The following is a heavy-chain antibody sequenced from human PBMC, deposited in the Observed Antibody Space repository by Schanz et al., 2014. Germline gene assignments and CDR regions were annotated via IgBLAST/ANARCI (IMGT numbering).Heavy chain of an antibody. CDR2: IGTSGGT. CDR1: GLIFSNYA. J-gene: IGHJ4*02. Sequence: EVQLLESGGGLVQPGGSLKLSCAASGLIFSNYAMSWVRQAPGKGLEWVSTIGTSGGTNYAESVNDRFTISRDNSKNTLYLQMNSLRAEDTAVYFCAKIERNEDWGQGTLVTVSS. D-gene: IGHD1-1*01. CDR3: AKIERNED. V-gene: IGHV3-23*01.